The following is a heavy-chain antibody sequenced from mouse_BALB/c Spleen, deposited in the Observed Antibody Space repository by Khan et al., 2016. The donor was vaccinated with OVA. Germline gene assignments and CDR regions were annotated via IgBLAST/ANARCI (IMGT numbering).Heavy chain of an antibody. CDR3: ARRGDGYYGIAY. Sequence: QVQLKESGPGLVQPSQSLSITCTVSGFSLSSYGVQWVRQSPGQGLEWLGVIWSGGTTDYSAAFISRLSISKANSKSQVFFKMNSLQANDTAIYYCARRGDGYYGIAYWGQGTLVTVSA. CDR1: GFSLSSYG. V-gene: IGHV2-2*02. J-gene: IGHJ3*01. CDR2: IWSGGTT. D-gene: IGHD2-3*01.